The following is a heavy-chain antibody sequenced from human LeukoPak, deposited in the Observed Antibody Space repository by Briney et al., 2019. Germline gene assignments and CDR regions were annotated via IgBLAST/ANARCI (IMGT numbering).Heavy chain of an antibody. Sequence: GGSLRLSSAASGFTFSDYYMSWIRQAPGKGLEWISYISSSGSTIYYADSVKGRFTISRDNAKNSLYLQMNSLRAEDTAVYYCARASRDSSGLGAFDIWGQGTMVTVSS. CDR1: GFTFSDYY. J-gene: IGHJ3*02. CDR2: ISSSGSTI. CDR3: ARASRDSSGLGAFDI. D-gene: IGHD3-22*01. V-gene: IGHV3-11*04.